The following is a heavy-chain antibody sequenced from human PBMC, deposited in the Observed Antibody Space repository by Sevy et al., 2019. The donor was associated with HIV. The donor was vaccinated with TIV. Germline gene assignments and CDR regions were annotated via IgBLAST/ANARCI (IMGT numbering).Heavy chain of an antibody. CDR3: ARLTTKPTSDLYGMDV. J-gene: IGHJ6*02. D-gene: IGHD4-17*01. CDR1: GYIFTDYY. V-gene: IGHV1-2*02. Sequence: ASVKVSCKASGYIFTDYYIHWVRQAPGQGLEWMAWINPDSGVTNYAQRFQGEVTVTRDTSLNTAYLDLSRLKSNDTAIYFCARLTTKPTSDLYGMDVWGQGTTVTVSS. CDR2: INPDSGVT.